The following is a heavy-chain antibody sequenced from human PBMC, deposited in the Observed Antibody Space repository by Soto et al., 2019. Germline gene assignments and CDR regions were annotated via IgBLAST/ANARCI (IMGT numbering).Heavy chain of an antibody. CDR2: INHSGST. CDR1: GGSFSGYY. CDR3: ARGRVIVVVITTSPPNWFDP. V-gene: IGHV4-34*01. D-gene: IGHD3-22*01. J-gene: IGHJ5*02. Sequence: SETLSLTCAVYGGSFSGYYWSWIRQPPGKGLEWIGEINHSGSTNYNPSLKSRVTISVDTSKNQFSLKLSSVTAADTAVYYCARGRVIVVVITTSPPNWFDPWGQGTLVTVSS.